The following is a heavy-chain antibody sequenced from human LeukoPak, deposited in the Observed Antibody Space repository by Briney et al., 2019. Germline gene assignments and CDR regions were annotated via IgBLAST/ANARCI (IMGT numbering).Heavy chain of an antibody. CDR1: GFTFSSYA. D-gene: IGHD2-15*01. Sequence: GGSLRLSCAASGFTFSSYAMSWVRQAPGKGLEWVSAISGSGGSTYYADSVKGRFTISRDNSKNTLYLQMNSLRAEDTAVYYCAKAATVAAGVNYYFYMDVWGKGTTVTVSS. V-gene: IGHV3-23*01. J-gene: IGHJ6*03. CDR3: AKAATVAAGVNYYFYMDV. CDR2: ISGSGGST.